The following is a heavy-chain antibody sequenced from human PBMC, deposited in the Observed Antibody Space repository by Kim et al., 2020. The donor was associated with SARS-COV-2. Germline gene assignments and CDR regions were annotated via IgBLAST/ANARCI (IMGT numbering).Heavy chain of an antibody. CDR3: ARGGTRGIGERYTPLDY. CDR1: EITFNRYW. D-gene: IGHD3-10*01. Sequence: GGSLRLSCAASEITFNRYWMSWVRQAPGKGLEWVAYIKEDGSEKYYVDSVKGRFTISRDNAKNSLYLQMNSLRVEDTAVYYCARGGTRGIGERYTPLDYWGQGTLVTVSS. J-gene: IGHJ4*02. V-gene: IGHV3-7*01. CDR2: IKEDGSEK.